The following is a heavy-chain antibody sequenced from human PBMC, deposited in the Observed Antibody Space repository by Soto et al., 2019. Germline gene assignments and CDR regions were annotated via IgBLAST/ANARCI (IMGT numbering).Heavy chain of an antibody. Sequence: EVQLVESGGGLVQPGGSRRFSCTASGSIFIDTYVNWFRPAPGKGLEWVSVISNRGDTHYADSVRGRFSLSRDISDNTLHLQMNNLRVEDTAVYYCAREPRYCRGGSCSITGDAYDIWGQGTMVTVSS. CDR3: AREPRYCRGGSCSITGDAYDI. CDR1: GSIFIDTY. D-gene: IGHD2-15*01. V-gene: IGHV3-66*01. J-gene: IGHJ3*02. CDR2: ISNRGDT.